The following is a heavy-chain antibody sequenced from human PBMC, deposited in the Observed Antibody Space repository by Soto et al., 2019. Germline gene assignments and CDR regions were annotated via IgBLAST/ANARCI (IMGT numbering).Heavy chain of an antibody. V-gene: IGHV3-30*18. D-gene: IGHD2-15*01. CDR3: VKEGGFCSGGSCYSGYYYGMDV. CDR2: ISYDGNNQ. Sequence: QVQMLESGGGVVQPGRSLRLSCAASGFTFSSYGMHWVRQAPGKGLEWVALISYDGNNQHYADSVKGRFTISRDNSKNTLYLQMNSLRVEDTAVYYCVKEGGFCSGGSCYSGYYYGMDVWGQGTKVTVSS. J-gene: IGHJ6*02. CDR1: GFTFSSYG.